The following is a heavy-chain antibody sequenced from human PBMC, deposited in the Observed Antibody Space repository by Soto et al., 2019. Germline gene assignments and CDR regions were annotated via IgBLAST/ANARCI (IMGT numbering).Heavy chain of an antibody. CDR3: ANSTIGGSGDYTGPL. V-gene: IGHV3-23*01. D-gene: IGHD3-3*01. CDR1: GFPVSIYA. J-gene: IGHJ3*01. Sequence: QPGGSLRLSCAASGFPVSIYAMSLVRQAPGKGLEWVSAISGSGGSTYYADSVKGRFTISRDNSKNTLYLQMNSLRAEDTAVYYCANSTIGGSGDYTGPLWGHGKIFTVSS. CDR2: ISGSGGST.